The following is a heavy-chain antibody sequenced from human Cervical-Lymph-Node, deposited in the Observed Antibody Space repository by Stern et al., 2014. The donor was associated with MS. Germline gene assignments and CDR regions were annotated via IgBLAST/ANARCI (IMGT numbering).Heavy chain of an antibody. V-gene: IGHV4-31*03. CDR1: GGSISSDNYY. CDR3: ARDHFTTSLDV. Sequence: QVQLVESGPGLVKPSQTLSLPCTVSGGSISSDNYYWTWIRQHPGKGLEWIGHIHYSGTTYYNPSLKSRVSITVDTSQNLFSLRLSSVTAADTAVYYCARDHFTTSLDVWGHGTTVTVS. J-gene: IGHJ6*02. CDR2: IHYSGTT. D-gene: IGHD2-2*01.